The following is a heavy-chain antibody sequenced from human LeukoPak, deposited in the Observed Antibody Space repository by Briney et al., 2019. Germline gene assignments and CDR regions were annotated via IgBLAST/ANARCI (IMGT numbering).Heavy chain of an antibody. D-gene: IGHD1-26*01. V-gene: IGHV3-30-3*01. Sequence: GGSLRLSCAASGFTFSSYAMHWVRQAPGKGLEWVAVISYDGSNKYYADSVKGRFTISRDNSKNTLYLQMNSLRAEDTAVYYCARDAAVVGVVLDYYYYGMDVWGQGTTVTVSS. CDR1: GFTFSSYA. CDR2: ISYDGSNK. CDR3: ARDAAVVGVVLDYYYYGMDV. J-gene: IGHJ6*02.